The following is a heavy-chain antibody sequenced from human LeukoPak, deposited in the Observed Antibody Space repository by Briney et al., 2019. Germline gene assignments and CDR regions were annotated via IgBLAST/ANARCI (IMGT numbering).Heavy chain of an antibody. D-gene: IGHD3-10*01. CDR2: ISYDGSNK. CDR1: GFTFSSYA. J-gene: IGHJ4*02. CDR3: ARAFYYYGSGSPYYFDY. Sequence: GGSLRLSCAASGFTFSSYAMHWVRQAPSKGLEWVAVISYDGSNKYYADSVKGRFTISRDNSKNTLYLQMNSLRAEDTAVYYCARAFYYYGSGSPYYFDYWGQGTLVTVSS. V-gene: IGHV3-30*16.